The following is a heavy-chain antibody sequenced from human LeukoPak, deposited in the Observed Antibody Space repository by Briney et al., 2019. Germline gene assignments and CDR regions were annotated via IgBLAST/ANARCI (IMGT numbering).Heavy chain of an antibody. V-gene: IGHV4-59*06. CDR1: DGSINSYY. Sequence: PSETLSLTCSVSDGSINSYYWNWIRQHPGKGLEWIGYIYYSGSTYYNPSLKSRVTISVDTSKNQFSLKLSSVTAADTAVYYCARFPVVPAAAEVYYYYGMDVWGQGTTVTVSS. D-gene: IGHD2-2*01. CDR3: ARFPVVPAAAEVYYYYGMDV. CDR2: IYYSGST. J-gene: IGHJ6*02.